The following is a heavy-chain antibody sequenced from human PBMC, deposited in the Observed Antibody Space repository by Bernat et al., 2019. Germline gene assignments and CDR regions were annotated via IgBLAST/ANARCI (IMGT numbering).Heavy chain of an antibody. J-gene: IGHJ4*02. D-gene: IGHD2-2*02. CDR1: GGSMTITGFY. CDR3: ARQFCSSISCYIDY. V-gene: IGHV4-39*01. CDR2: IYYTGST. Sequence: QLQLQESGPGLVKPSETLSLTCTVSGGSMTITGFYWGLIRLTPGKGLEWTGNIYYTGSTQYNPSLKSRVTISVDTSKNQFSLRMTSVTAADTAVYYCARQFCSSISCYIDYWGPGTRVTVSS.